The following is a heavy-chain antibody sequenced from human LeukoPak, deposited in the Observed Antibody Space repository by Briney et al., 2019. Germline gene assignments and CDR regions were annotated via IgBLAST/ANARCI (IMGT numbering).Heavy chain of an antibody. Sequence: GGSLRLPCAASGFTFSSYSMNWVRQAPGKGLEWVSSISSSSSYIYYADSVKGRFTISRDNAKNSLYLQMNSLRAEDTAVYYCARDLPQQQPPNYWGQGTLVTVSS. V-gene: IGHV3-21*01. D-gene: IGHD6-13*01. CDR1: GFTFSSYS. CDR3: ARDLPQQQPPNY. J-gene: IGHJ4*02. CDR2: ISSSSSYI.